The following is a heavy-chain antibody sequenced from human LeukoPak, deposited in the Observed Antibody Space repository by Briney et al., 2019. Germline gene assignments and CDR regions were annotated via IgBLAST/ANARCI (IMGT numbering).Heavy chain of an antibody. D-gene: IGHD3-3*01. CDR3: ARDRGYDFYLDGDAFDI. CDR1: GGSISSGTYY. CDR2: IYYSGGT. Sequence: SETLSLTCTVSGGSISSGTYYWSWIRQPPGKGLEWIGYIYYSGGTYYNPSLKSRVTISVDTSKNQFSLKLSSVTAADTAVYYCARDRGYDFYLDGDAFDIWGQGTMVTVSS. J-gene: IGHJ3*02. V-gene: IGHV4-30-4*08.